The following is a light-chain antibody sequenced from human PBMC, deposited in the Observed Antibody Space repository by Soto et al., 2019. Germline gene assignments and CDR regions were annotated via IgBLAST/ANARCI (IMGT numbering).Light chain of an antibody. Sequence: EIVMTQSPATLSVSPGERATLSCRASQSVSSNLAWYQQKPGQAPRLLIYGASTRATGIPARFSGSGSGTEFTLTISSLQSEDFAVYNCQQYNNWPPRRTFGQGTKVDIK. CDR1: QSVSSN. CDR2: GAS. V-gene: IGKV3-15*01. CDR3: QQYNNWPPRRT. J-gene: IGKJ1*01.